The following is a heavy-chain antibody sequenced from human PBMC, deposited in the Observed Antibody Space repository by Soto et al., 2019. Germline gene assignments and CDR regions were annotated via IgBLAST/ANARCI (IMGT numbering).Heavy chain of an antibody. J-gene: IGHJ6*03. CDR1: GYSFTSYW. D-gene: IGHD2-2*01. CDR3: ARVGYCSSTSCYRGYYYYMDV. CDR2: IYPGDSDT. Sequence: GESLKISCKGSGYSFTSYWIGWVRQMPGKGLEWMGIIYPGDSDTRYSPSFQGQVTISADKSISTAYLQWSSLKASDTAMYYCARVGYCSSTSCYRGYYYYMDVWGKGTTVTVSS. V-gene: IGHV5-51*01.